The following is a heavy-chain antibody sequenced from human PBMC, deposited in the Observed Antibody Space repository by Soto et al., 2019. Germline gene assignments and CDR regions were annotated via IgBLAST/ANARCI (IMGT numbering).Heavy chain of an antibody. CDR2: ISWNGESI. D-gene: IGHD3-3*02. CDR3: AKDVGAISREAGFDS. Sequence: EVQLVESGGGLVQPGGSLRLSCAASGFSFGDSDMQWVRQVPGKGLEWVSSISWNGESIGYADSVKGRFTISRDNGNKSVYRQTNRLRGVETALYYGAKDVGAISREAGFDSWGQGPRVTV. J-gene: IGHJ4*02. V-gene: IGHV3-9*01. CDR1: GFSFGDSD.